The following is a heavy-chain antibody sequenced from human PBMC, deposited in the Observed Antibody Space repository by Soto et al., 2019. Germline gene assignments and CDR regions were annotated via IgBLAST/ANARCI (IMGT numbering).Heavy chain of an antibody. D-gene: IGHD2-15*01. CDR3: AREPSCGSCYSGLCYQYGMDV. J-gene: IGHJ6*02. CDR2: ISSNGFAT. Sequence: EVQLLESGGGLVQPGGSLRLSCAASGFTFTSYAMSWVRQAPGKGLEWVSGISSNGFATYYADSVRGRFTISKDDSKSTLYVEVRRLRDDDTAIYYCAREPSCGSCYSGLCYQYGMDVWGQGTTVTVSS. V-gene: IGHV3-23*01. CDR1: GFTFTSYA.